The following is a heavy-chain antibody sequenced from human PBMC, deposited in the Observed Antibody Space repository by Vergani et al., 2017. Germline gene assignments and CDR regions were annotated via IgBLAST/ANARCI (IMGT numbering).Heavy chain of an antibody. CDR2: IYYSGST. J-gene: IGHJ4*02. V-gene: IGHV4-59*12. D-gene: IGHD3-3*01. CDR1: GGSISSYY. Sequence: QVQLQESGPGLVKPSETLSLTCTVSGGSISSYYWSWIRQHPGKGLEWIGYIYYSGSTNYNPSLKSRVTISVDTSKNQFSLKLSSVTAADTAVYYCARGFFPHYNVLRFLERGYFDYWGQGTLVTVSS. CDR3: ARGFFPHYNVLRFLERGYFDY.